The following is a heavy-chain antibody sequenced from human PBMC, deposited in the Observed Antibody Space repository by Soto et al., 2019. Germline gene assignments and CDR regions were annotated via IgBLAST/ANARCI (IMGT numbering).Heavy chain of an antibody. V-gene: IGHV1-3*01. J-gene: IGHJ3*02. CDR2: INAGNGNT. D-gene: IGHD2-8*01. CDR1: GYTFTSYA. CDR3: ARDVEYCTNGVCSDAFDI. Sequence: ASVKVSCKASGYTFTSYAMHWVRQAPGQRLEWMGWINAGNGNTKYSQKFQGRVTITRDTSASTAYMELSSLRSEDTAVYYCARDVEYCTNGVCSDAFDIWGQGTMVTVSS.